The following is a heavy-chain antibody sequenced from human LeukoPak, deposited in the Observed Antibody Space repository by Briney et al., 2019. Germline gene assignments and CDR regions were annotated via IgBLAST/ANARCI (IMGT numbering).Heavy chain of an antibody. CDR1: GYTFTSYD. D-gene: IGHD5-18*01. J-gene: IGHJ4*02. Sequence: ASVKVSCKASGYTFTSYDINWVRQATGQGLEWMGWMNPNSGNTGYAQKFQGRVTMTRSTSISTAYMELSSLRSEDTAVYYCARAVSGYSYGSHFDYWGQGTPVTVSS. CDR2: MNPNSGNT. V-gene: IGHV1-8*01. CDR3: ARAVSGYSYGSHFDY.